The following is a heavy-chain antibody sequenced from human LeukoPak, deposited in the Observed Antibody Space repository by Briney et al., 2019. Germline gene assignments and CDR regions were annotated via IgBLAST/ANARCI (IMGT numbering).Heavy chain of an antibody. D-gene: IGHD2-15*01. CDR2: IIPILGIA. J-gene: IGHJ6*04. CDR1: GGTFSSYA. CDR3: ARPPGGWWGGHCPPPQGRDV. V-gene: IGHV1-69*04. Sequence: TSVKVSCKASGGTFSSYAISWVRQAPGQGLEWMGRIIPILGIANYAQKFQGRVTITADKSTSTAYMELSSLRSEDTAVYYCARPPGGWWGGHCPPPQGRDVGAKGTRVPFP.